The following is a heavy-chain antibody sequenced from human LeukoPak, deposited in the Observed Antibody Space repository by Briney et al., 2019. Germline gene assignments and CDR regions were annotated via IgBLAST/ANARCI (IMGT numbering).Heavy chain of an antibody. CDR2: ISYDGSNK. Sequence: PGRSLRLSCAASGFTFSSYGMHWVRQAPGKGLEWVAVISYDGSNKYYADSVKGRFTISRDNSKNTLYLQMNSLRAEDTAVYYCAKDSSRLNMIVVRIDFDYWGQGTLVTVSS. CDR3: AKDSSRLNMIVVRIDFDY. V-gene: IGHV3-30*18. J-gene: IGHJ4*02. CDR1: GFTFSSYG. D-gene: IGHD3-22*01.